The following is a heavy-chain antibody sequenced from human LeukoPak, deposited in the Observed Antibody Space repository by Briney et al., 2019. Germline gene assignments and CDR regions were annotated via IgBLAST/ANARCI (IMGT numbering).Heavy chain of an antibody. D-gene: IGHD6-13*01. V-gene: IGHV1-69*06. J-gene: IGHJ6*03. CDR3: ARPTRSSSWYYYMDV. CDR2: IIPIFGTA. Sequence: ASVKVSCKASGGTFSGYAISWVRQAPGHGLEWMGGIIPIFGTANYAQKFQGRVTITADKSTSTAYMELSSLRSEDTAVYYCARPTRSSSWYYYMDVWGKGTTVTVSS. CDR1: GGTFSGYA.